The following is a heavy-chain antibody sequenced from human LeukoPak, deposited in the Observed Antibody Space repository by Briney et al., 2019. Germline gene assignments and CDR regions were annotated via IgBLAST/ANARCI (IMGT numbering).Heavy chain of an antibody. J-gene: IGHJ4*02. D-gene: IGHD6-19*01. V-gene: IGHV3-23*01. Sequence: PGGSLRLSCAASGFTFSNYAMSWVRQAPGEGLEWVSGISGSGGSTNYADSVKGRFTISRDYSKNTLYLQMNSLRAEDTAVYYCAKPISSGWYSFDYWGQGTLVTVSS. CDR1: GFTFSNYA. CDR3: AKPISSGWYSFDY. CDR2: ISGSGGST.